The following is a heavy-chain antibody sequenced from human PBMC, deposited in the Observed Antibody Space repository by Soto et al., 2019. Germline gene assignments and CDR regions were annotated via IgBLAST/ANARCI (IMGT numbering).Heavy chain of an antibody. J-gene: IGHJ4*02. CDR3: AGQNFDWLSLFDY. D-gene: IGHD3-9*01. V-gene: IGHV4-39*01. Sequence: SETLCLTYTVSGGSIVGGDYYWSWIRQPPGKGLEWIGYIYYSGSTSYNPSLKSRVTISVDTSKNQFSLKLSSVTAADTAVYYAAGQNFDWLSLFDYWGQGTLVTVSS. CDR1: GGSIVGGDYY. CDR2: IYYSGST.